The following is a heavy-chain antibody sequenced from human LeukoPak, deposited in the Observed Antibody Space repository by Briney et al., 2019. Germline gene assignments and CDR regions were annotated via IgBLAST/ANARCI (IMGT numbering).Heavy chain of an antibody. J-gene: IGHJ4*02. D-gene: IGHD3-10*01. V-gene: IGHV3-53*01. Sequence: GGSLRLSCAVSGFTVSAHYMSWVRQAPGKGLECVSFLYTGGDTYYADSVKGRFTISRDNSKNTLYLQMKILRAEDTAVYYCARGPGSRGIFDYWGQGTLVTVSS. CDR2: LYTGGDT. CDR3: ARGPGSRGIFDY. CDR1: GFTVSAHY.